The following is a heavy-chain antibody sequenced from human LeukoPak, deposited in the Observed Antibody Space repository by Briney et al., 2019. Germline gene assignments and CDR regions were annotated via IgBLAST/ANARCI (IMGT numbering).Heavy chain of an antibody. Sequence: PGGSLRLSCAASGFTFSRYSMNWVRQAPGKGLEWVSSISIGSTYIYYADSVKGRFTMSRDNAKNSLYLQMNSLRAEDTAVYYCARGDHVVATVTRDFDYWGQGTLVTVSS. J-gene: IGHJ4*02. D-gene: IGHD5-12*01. CDR3: ARGDHVVATVTRDFDY. V-gene: IGHV3-21*01. CDR2: ISIGSTYI. CDR1: GFTFSRYS.